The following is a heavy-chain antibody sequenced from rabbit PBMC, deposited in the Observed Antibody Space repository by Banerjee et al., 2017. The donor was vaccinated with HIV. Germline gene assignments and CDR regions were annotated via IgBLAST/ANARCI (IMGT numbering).Heavy chain of an antibody. Sequence: QEQLEESGGDLVKPEGSLTLTCTASGFSFSNNAMCWVRQAPGEGLEYIGFIGSGGSAYYASWVNGRFTISKTSSTTVTLQMTSLTAADTATYFCARDLAGVIGWNFNLWGPGTSSPS. CDR3: ARDLAGVIGWNFNL. CDR2: IGSGGSA. J-gene: IGHJ4*01. D-gene: IGHD4-1*01. V-gene: IGHV1S45*01. CDR1: GFSFSNNA.